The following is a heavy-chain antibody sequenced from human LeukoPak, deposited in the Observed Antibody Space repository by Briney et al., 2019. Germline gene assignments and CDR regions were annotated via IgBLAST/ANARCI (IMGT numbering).Heavy chain of an antibody. CDR1: GYTFTSYY. V-gene: IGHV1-46*01. D-gene: IGHD2-2*01. J-gene: IGHJ4*02. CDR2: INPSGGST. Sequence: ASVKVSCKASGYTFTSYYMHWVRQAPGQGLEWMGIINPSGGSTSYAQKFQGRVTMTRDTSTSTVYLELSSLRSEDTAVYYCARDFRDDCSSTSCSNFDYWGQGTLVTVSS. CDR3: ARDFRDDCSSTSCSNFDY.